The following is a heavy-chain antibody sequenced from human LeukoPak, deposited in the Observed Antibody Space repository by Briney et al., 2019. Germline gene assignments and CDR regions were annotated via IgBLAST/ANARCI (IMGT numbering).Heavy chain of an antibody. V-gene: IGHV1-69*13. CDR2: IIPIFGTA. Sequence: SVTVSCKASGGTFSSYAISWVRQAPGQGLEWMGGIIPIFGTANYAQKFQGRVTITADESTSTAYMELSSLRSEDTAVYYCATPLATMVRGVRGNYFDYWGQGTLVTVSS. D-gene: IGHD3-10*01. J-gene: IGHJ4*02. CDR3: ATPLATMVRGVRGNYFDY. CDR1: GGTFSSYA.